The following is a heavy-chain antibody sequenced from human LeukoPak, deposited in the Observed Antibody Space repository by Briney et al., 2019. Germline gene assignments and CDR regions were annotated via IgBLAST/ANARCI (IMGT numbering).Heavy chain of an antibody. CDR2: ISSSSSYI. Sequence: GGSLRLSCAASGFTFSSYSMNWVRQAPGKGLEWVSSISSSSSYIYYADSVKGRFTISRDNAKNSLYLQMNSLRAEDTAVYYCARDYLYCGGDCFVDDWGQGTLVTVSS. CDR1: GFTFSSYS. V-gene: IGHV3-21*01. D-gene: IGHD2-21*02. CDR3: ARDYLYCGGDCFVDD. J-gene: IGHJ4*02.